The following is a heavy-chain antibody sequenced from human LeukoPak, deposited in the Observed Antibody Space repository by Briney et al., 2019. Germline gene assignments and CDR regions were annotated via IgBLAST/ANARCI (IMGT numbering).Heavy chain of an antibody. CDR1: GFTFSSYA. Sequence: PGGSLRLSCAASGFTFSSYAMSWVRQAPGKGLEWVSAISGSGGSTYYADSVKGRFTISRDNSKNTLYLQMNSLRAEDTAVYYCARATVAGVFGYFDYWGQGTLVTVSS. D-gene: IGHD6-19*01. V-gene: IGHV3-23*01. CDR2: ISGSGGST. CDR3: ARATVAGVFGYFDY. J-gene: IGHJ4*02.